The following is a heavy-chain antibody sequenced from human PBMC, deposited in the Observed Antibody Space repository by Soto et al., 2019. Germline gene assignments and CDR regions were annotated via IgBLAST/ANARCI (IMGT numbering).Heavy chain of an antibody. CDR3: ARYCSGGSCYGDNWFDP. CDR1: GFTFSSYA. V-gene: IGHV3-23*01. J-gene: IGHJ5*02. CDR2: ISGSGSSI. Sequence: GGSLRLSCAASGFTFSSYAMSWVRQAPGKGLEWVSAISGSGSSIYYADSVKGRFTISRDNAKNSLYLQMNSLRAEDTAVYYCARYCSGGSCYGDNWFDPWGQGTLVTVSS. D-gene: IGHD2-15*01.